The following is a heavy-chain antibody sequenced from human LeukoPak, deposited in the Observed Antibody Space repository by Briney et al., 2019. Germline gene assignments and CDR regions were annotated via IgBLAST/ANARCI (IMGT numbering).Heavy chain of an antibody. D-gene: IGHD3-10*01. CDR2: IGTAGDT. J-gene: IGHJ4*02. CDR1: GFTFSTYD. Sequence: GGSLRLSCAASGFTFSTYDMHWVRQSTGKGLEWVSGIGTAGDTHYPGSVKGRFTISRENGMNSLYLQMNSLTAEDTAVYYCARALMIRGVIIPACDYWGQGALVTVSS. CDR3: ARALMIRGVIIPACDY. V-gene: IGHV3-13*01.